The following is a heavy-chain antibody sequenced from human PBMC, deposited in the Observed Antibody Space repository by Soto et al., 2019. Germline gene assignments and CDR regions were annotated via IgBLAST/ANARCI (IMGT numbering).Heavy chain of an antibody. V-gene: IGHV1-8*01. CDR2: MNPNSGNT. Sequence: ASVKVSCKASGYTFTSYDINWVRQATGQGLEWMGWMNPNSGNTGYAQKFQGRVTMTRNTSISTAYMELSSLRSEDTAVYYCVLRPMTTVTTHYYYYMDVWGKGTTVTVSS. CDR3: VLRPMTTVTTHYYYYMDV. CDR1: GYTFTSYD. J-gene: IGHJ6*03. D-gene: IGHD4-17*01.